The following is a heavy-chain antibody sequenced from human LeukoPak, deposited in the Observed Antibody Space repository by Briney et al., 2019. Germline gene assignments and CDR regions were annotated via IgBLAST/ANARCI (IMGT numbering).Heavy chain of an antibody. J-gene: IGHJ3*02. CDR1: GFTFSDYY. Sequence: GGSLRLSCAASGFTFSDYYMSWIRQAPGKGVEGVSYISSSGSTIYYADSVKGRFTISRDNAKNSLYLQMNSLRAEDTAVYYCARDRGEVYCSGGSCYPKRDDAFDIWGQGTMVTVSS. CDR3: ARDRGEVYCSGGSCYPKRDDAFDI. D-gene: IGHD2-15*01. V-gene: IGHV3-11*04. CDR2: ISSSGSTI.